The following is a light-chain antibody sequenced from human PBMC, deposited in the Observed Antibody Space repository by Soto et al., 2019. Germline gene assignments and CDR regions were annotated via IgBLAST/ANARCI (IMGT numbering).Light chain of an antibody. CDR1: QSISSY. V-gene: IGKV1-39*01. CDR3: QQYNSPIT. J-gene: IGKJ5*01. CDR2: AAS. Sequence: DIQMNQSPSSLSAYVGDRVTITCRASQSISSYLNWYQHKPGKAPKLLIYAASSLQSGVPSRFSGSGSGTDFTLTISSLQPDDFATYYCQQYNSPITFGQGTRLEIK.